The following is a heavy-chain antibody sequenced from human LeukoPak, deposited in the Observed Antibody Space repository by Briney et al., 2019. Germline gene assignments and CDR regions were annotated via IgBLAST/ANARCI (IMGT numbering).Heavy chain of an antibody. D-gene: IGHD2-2*01. V-gene: IGHV3-21*01. CDR2: ISSISSYI. CDR3: ARGDIVVVPAATDY. J-gene: IGHJ4*02. Sequence: GGSLRLSCAASGFTFSSYSMNWVRQAPGKGLEWVSSISSISSYIYYADSVKGRFTISRDNTKNSLYLQMNSLRVEDTAAYYCARGDIVVVPAATDYWGQGALVTVSS. CDR1: GFTFSSYS.